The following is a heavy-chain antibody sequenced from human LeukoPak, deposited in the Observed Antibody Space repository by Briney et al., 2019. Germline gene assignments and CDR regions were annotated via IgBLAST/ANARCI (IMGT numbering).Heavy chain of an antibody. Sequence: SVKVSCKACRCTFSSYAISWVRQAPAQGREWMGRISPILGIANSAQKLQGRVTITADKSTSTAYMELSSPRSEDTALYYCARQITTVTTTFDYWGQGTLVTASS. CDR2: ISPILGIA. CDR3: ARQITTVTTTFDY. V-gene: IGHV1-69*04. D-gene: IGHD4-17*01. CDR1: RCTFSSYA. J-gene: IGHJ4*02.